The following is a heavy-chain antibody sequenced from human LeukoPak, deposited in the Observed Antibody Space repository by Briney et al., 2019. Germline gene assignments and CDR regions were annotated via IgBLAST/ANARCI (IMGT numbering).Heavy chain of an antibody. V-gene: IGHV3-23*01. Sequence: GGSLRLSCAASGFTFSSYAMTWVRQAPGKGLEWVSGISSSGDSTYYADSVKGRFTISRDDSKNTLFLQMNSLGAEDTAVYYCAKSTTASCYSGSHYWGQGTLVTVSS. CDR3: AKSTTASCYSGSHY. CDR1: GFTFSSYA. CDR2: ISSSGDST. D-gene: IGHD2-15*01. J-gene: IGHJ4*02.